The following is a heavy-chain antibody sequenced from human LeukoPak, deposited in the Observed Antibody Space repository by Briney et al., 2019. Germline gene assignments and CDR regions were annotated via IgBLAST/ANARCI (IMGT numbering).Heavy chain of an antibody. J-gene: IGHJ6*03. CDR3: ARGGGWLRAYYYYHYMDV. D-gene: IGHD5-24*01. CDR2: IYYSGST. Sequence: SETLSLTCTVSGGSISSYYWSWIRQPPGKGLEWIGYIYYSGSTNYNPSLKSRVTISVDTSKNQFSLKLSSVTAADTAVYYCARGGGWLRAYYYYHYMDVWGKGTTVTVSS. V-gene: IGHV4-59*01. CDR1: GGSISSYY.